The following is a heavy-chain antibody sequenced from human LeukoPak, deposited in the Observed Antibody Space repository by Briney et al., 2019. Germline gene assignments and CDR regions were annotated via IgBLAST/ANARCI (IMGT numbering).Heavy chain of an antibody. J-gene: IGHJ4*02. CDR1: GFTFSSYA. D-gene: IGHD2-21*02. CDR2: ISGSGGCT. CDR3: AKDVNSPYCGGDCYSI. V-gene: IGHV3-23*01. Sequence: GGSLRLSCAASGFTFSSYAMSWVRQAPGKGLEWVSAISGSGGCTYYADSVKGRFTISRDNSKNTLYLQMNSLRAEDTAVYYCAKDVNSPYCGGDCYSIWGQGTLVTVSS.